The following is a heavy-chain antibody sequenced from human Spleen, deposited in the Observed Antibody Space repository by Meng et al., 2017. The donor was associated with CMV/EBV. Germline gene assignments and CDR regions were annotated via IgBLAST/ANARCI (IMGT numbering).Heavy chain of an antibody. CDR2: VYHSGYT. CDR3: ARVTEYGGNCFDS. D-gene: IGHD4/OR15-4a*01. J-gene: IGHJ4*02. CDR1: GTSISTSNW. Sequence: GVSGTSISTSNWWSWVRQPPGKGLEWIGEVYHSGYTNYNPSLKSRVTMSVDRSKNQFSLKLSSVTAADTAIYCCARVTEYGGNCFDSWGQGTLVTVSS. V-gene: IGHV4-4*01.